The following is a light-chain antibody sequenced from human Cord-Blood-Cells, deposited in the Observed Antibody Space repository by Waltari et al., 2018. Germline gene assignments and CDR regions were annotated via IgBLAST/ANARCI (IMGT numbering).Light chain of an antibody. CDR2: SNN. Sequence: QSVLTQPPSASGTPGQRVTISCSGSSSNIGSNTVNWYQQLPGTAPKRLIYSNNPGPSGVPGRFSCSKSGTSASLAISGLQSEDEADYYCAAWDDSLNGYVFGTGTKVTVL. V-gene: IGLV1-44*01. CDR1: SSNIGSNT. J-gene: IGLJ1*01. CDR3: AAWDDSLNGYV.